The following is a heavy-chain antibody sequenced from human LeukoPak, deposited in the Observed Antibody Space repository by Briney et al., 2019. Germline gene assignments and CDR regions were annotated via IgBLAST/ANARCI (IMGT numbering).Heavy chain of an antibody. Sequence: SETLSLTCTVSGDSMTSYYWSWIRQPPGKGLEWIGYIYYSGSTNYNPSLKSRVTISVDTSKNQFSLKLSSVTAADTAVYYCARHRIVGATYAFDIWGQGTMVTVSS. J-gene: IGHJ3*02. D-gene: IGHD1-26*01. CDR3: ARHRIVGATYAFDI. V-gene: IGHV4-59*08. CDR2: IYYSGST. CDR1: GDSMTSYY.